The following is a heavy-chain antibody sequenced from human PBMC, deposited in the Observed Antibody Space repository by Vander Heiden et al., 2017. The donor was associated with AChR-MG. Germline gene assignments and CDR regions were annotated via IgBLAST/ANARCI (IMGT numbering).Heavy chain of an antibody. D-gene: IGHD4-17*01. V-gene: IGHV2-5*02. CDR1: GFSLSTSGVG. CDR3: AHDYGGNSVSEYFQH. CDR2: IYWDDDK. J-gene: IGHJ1*01. Sequence: QITLKESGPTLVKPTQTPTLTCTSSGFSLSTSGVGVGWIRQPPGKALEWLALIYWDDDKRYSPSLKSRLTITKDTSKNQVVLTMTNMDPVDTATYYCAHDYGGNSVSEYFQHWGQGTLVTVSS.